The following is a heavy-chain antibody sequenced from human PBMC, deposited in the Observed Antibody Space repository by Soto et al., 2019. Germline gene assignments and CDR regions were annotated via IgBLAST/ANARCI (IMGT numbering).Heavy chain of an antibody. CDR3: ARDAIGGPTGRRCYEGMDV. CDR2: IIPIFGTA. CDR1: GGTFSSYA. D-gene: IGHD3-16*01. J-gene: IGHJ6*02. Sequence: SSVKVSCKASGGTFSSYAISWVRQAPGQGLEWMGGIIPIFGTANYAQKFQGRVTITADKSTSTAYMELSSLRSEDTAVYYCARDAIGGPTGRRCYEGMDVCGHGTSVTVSS. V-gene: IGHV1-69*06.